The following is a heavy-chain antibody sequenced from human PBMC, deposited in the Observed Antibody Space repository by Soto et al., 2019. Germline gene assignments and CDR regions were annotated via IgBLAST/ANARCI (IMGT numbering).Heavy chain of an antibody. J-gene: IGHJ6*02. CDR2: IYYSGST. D-gene: IGHD3-10*01. Sequence: SETLSLTCTVSGGSISSGDYYWSWIRQPPGKGLEWIGYIYYSGSTYYNPSLKSRVTISVDTSKNQFSLKLSSVTAADTAVYYCARDQGFRSFYYYYGMDVWGQGTTVTAP. CDR3: ARDQGFRSFYYYYGMDV. V-gene: IGHV4-30-4*01. CDR1: GGSISSGDYY.